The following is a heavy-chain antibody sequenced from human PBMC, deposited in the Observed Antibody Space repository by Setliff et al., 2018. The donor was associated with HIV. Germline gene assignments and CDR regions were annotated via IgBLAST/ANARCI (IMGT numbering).Heavy chain of an antibody. D-gene: IGHD5-18*01. CDR2: IYHTGST. J-gene: IGHJ3*02. CDR3: ARGWIQLWSDAFDI. V-gene: IGHV4-39*01. CDR1: GGSISSSSYY. Sequence: SETLSLTCTVSGGSISSSSYYWGWIRQPPGNGLEWIGSIYHTGSTYYKPSLKSRVTISVDTSKNQFSLKLSSVTAADTAVYYCARGWIQLWSDAFDIWGQGTMVTVSS.